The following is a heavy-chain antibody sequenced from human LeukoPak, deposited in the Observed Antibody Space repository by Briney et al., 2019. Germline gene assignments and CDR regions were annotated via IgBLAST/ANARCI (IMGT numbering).Heavy chain of an antibody. J-gene: IGHJ6*02. CDR3: ARNFQYSSSTNDYYYYGMDV. CDR2: ISGDGGST. V-gene: IGHV3-43*02. D-gene: IGHD6-13*01. CDR1: GFTFDDYA. Sequence: GGSLRLSCAASGFTFDDYAMHWVRQAPGKGLEWVSLISGDGGSTYYADSVKGRFTISRDNSKNSLYLQMNSLRTEDTALYYCARNFQYSSSTNDYYYYGMDVWGQGTTVTVSS.